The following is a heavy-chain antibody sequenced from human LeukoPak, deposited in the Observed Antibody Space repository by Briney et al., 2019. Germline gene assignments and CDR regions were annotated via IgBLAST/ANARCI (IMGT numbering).Heavy chain of an antibody. J-gene: IGHJ1*01. CDR2: SSGSGDDT. Sequence: PGGSLRLSCAASGFTFRNYAMGWVRQAPGKGLEWVSTSSGSGDDTYYADSVKGQFTISRDNSKNTLYLQMSGLRAEDTAVYYCAKFRGIPTTVTQDWGQGTLVTVSS. CDR1: GFTFRNYA. CDR3: AKFRGIPTTVTQD. V-gene: IGHV3-23*01. D-gene: IGHD4-17*01.